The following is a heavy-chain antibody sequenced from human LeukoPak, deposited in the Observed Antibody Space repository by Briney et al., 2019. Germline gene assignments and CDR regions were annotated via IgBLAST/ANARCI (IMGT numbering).Heavy chain of an antibody. Sequence: SVKVSCKASGCTFSSYAISWVRQAPGQGLEWMGRIIPIFGAANYAQRFQGRVTVTTDESTSTAYMELSSLRSEDTAVYYCARGFYYDSSGYNYGGFDIWGQGTMVTVSS. D-gene: IGHD3-22*01. CDR3: ARGFYYDSSGYNYGGFDI. J-gene: IGHJ3*02. CDR1: GCTFSSYA. V-gene: IGHV1-69*05. CDR2: IIPIFGAA.